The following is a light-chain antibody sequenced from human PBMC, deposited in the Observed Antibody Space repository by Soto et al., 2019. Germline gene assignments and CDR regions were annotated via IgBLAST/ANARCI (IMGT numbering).Light chain of an antibody. Sequence: EIVMTQSPAILSVSPGERVTLSCRASQSVKRNLAWYQQTPGQAPRLLIYGASSRATGTPDRFSGSASGTDFTLTITSLQSEDFAVYYCQQYDNWPWGPSTFGPGTRVDAK. CDR1: QSVKRN. V-gene: IGKV3-15*01. CDR2: GAS. CDR3: QQYDNWPWGPST. J-gene: IGKJ3*01.